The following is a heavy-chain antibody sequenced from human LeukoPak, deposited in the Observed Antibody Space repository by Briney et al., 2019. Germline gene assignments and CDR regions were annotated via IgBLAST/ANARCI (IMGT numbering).Heavy chain of an antibody. CDR3: AKDLSVNGDYWYFDL. CDR2: ISYDGSNK. Sequence: PGRSLRLSCAASGFTFSSYGMHWVRQAPGKGLEGVAVISYDGSNKYYADSVKGRFTISRDNSKNTLYLQMNSLRAEDTAVYYCAKDLSVNGDYWYFDLWGRGTLVTVSS. V-gene: IGHV3-30*18. D-gene: IGHD4-17*01. J-gene: IGHJ2*01. CDR1: GFTFSSYG.